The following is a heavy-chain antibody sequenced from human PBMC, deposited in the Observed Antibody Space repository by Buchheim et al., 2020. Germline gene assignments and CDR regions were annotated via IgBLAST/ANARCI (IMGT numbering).Heavy chain of an antibody. V-gene: IGHV4-4*02. CDR3: ASPPWSGQLLFP. D-gene: IGHD2-2*01. J-gene: IGHJ5*02. Sequence: QVQLQESGPGLVKPSGTLSLTCAVSGGSISSSNWWRWVRQPPGKGLDWIGEIYHSGSTNYNPSLTSRVTISVNKSNNQSFLKLSSVTAADTAVYYCASPPWSGQLLFPWGQGTL. CDR2: IYHSGST. CDR1: GGSISSSNW.